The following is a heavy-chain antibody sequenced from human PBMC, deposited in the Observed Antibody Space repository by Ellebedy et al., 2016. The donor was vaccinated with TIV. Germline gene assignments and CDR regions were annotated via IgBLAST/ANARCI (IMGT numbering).Heavy chain of an antibody. D-gene: IGHD4-17*01. CDR1: GYTFTSYY. Sequence: ASVKVSCXASGYTFTSYYMHWVRQAPGQGLEWMGIINPSGGSTSYAQKFQGRVTMTRDTSTSTVYMELSSLRSEDTAVYYCARDQGRDDYGDYSNWFDPWGQGTLVTVSS. V-gene: IGHV1-46*01. CDR3: ARDQGRDDYGDYSNWFDP. CDR2: INPSGGST. J-gene: IGHJ5*02.